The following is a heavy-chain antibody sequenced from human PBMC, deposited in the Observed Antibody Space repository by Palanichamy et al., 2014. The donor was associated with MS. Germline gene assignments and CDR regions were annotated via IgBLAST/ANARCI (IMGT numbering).Heavy chain of an antibody. CDR2: VYHTGST. Sequence: QVHLQESGPGLVKPSETLSLTCTVSGGSITDYYWNWIRQTPGKGLEWIGYVYHTGSTNYNPSLKSRVTISVDTSKKQFSLKLSPVTAADTAVYYCARAPRGERGYAYGLYYFDYWGRGTLVAVSS. CDR3: ARAPRGERGYAYGLYYFDY. J-gene: IGHJ4*02. CDR1: GGSITDYY. D-gene: IGHD5-18*01. V-gene: IGHV4-59*08.